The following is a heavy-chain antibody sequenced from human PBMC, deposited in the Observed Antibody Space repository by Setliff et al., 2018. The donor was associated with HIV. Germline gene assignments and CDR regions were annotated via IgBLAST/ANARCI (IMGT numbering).Heavy chain of an antibody. CDR1: GFTFSSHT. V-gene: IGHV3-23*01. J-gene: IGHJ6*03. D-gene: IGHD1-1*01. CDR2: LSGHTMTT. CDR3: AKDGHDQDHYYHMDV. Sequence: AGGSLRLSCAASGFTFSSHTMSWVRQAPGKGLEWVSSLSGHTMTTYYAGSVKGRSTISRDVSNNTLYFQMNSLRAEDTAIYYCAKDGHDQDHYYHMDVWGKGTTVTVSS.